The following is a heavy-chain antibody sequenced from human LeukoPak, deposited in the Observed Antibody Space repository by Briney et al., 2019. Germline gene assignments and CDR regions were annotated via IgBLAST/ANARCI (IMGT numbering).Heavy chain of an antibody. D-gene: IGHD3-10*01. CDR3: ARPDMVRGVPPDY. Sequence: ASVKVSCKASGYTFTSYGISWVRQAPGQGLEWMGWMNPNSGNTGYAQKFQGRVTMTRNTSISTAYMELSSLRSEDTAVYYCARPDMVRGVPPDYWGQGTLVTVSS. J-gene: IGHJ4*02. V-gene: IGHV1-8*02. CDR1: GYTFTSYG. CDR2: MNPNSGNT.